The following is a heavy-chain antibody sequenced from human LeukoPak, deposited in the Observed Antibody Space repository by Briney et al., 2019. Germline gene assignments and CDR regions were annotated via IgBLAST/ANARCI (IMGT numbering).Heavy chain of an antibody. CDR1: GDSISSYY. J-gene: IGHJ4*02. Sequence: SETLSLTCTVSGDSISSYYWSWIRQPPGKGLDYIGYIYYSGGSNYNPSLKSRVTILVDTSKNQFSLKLSSVTAADTAVYYCARLSSVNYGYFDYWGQGALVTVSS. D-gene: IGHD3-22*01. CDR2: IYYSGGS. CDR3: ARLSSVNYGYFDY. V-gene: IGHV4-59*01.